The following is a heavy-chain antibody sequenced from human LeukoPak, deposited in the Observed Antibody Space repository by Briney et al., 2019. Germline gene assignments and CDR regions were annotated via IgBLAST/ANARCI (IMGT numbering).Heavy chain of an antibody. J-gene: IGHJ6*02. Sequence: GGSLRLSCAASGFTFSSYWMSWVRQAPGKGLEWVANIKQDRSEKYYVDSVKGRFTISRDNAKNSLYLQMNSLRAEDTAVYYCARDCSSTSCYDVYYYYYGMDVWGQGTTVTVSS. CDR1: GFTFSSYW. CDR3: ARDCSSTSCYDVYYYYYGMDV. V-gene: IGHV3-7*01. D-gene: IGHD2-2*01. CDR2: IKQDRSEK.